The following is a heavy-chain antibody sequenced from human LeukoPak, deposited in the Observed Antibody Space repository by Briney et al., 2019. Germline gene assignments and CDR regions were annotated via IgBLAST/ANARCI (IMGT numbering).Heavy chain of an antibody. J-gene: IGHJ6*03. D-gene: IGHD6-6*01. CDR2: IIPILGIA. CDR1: GGTFSSYT. CDR3: ARAGRAARSYYYYYMDV. Sequence: SVKVSCKASGGTFSSYTISWVRQAPGQGLEWMGRIIPILGIANYAQKFQGRVTITADKSTSTAYMELGSLRSEDTAVYYCARAGRAARSYYYYYMDVWGKGTTVTVSS. V-gene: IGHV1-69*02.